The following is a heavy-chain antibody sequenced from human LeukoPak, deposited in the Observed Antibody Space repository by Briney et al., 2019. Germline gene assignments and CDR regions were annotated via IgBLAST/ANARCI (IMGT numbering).Heavy chain of an antibody. V-gene: IGHV3-74*01. CDR1: GFTMSHYG. Sequence: PGGSLRLSCAASGFTMSHYGVSWVRQAPGKGLEWISGIRSAVETTHYADSVKGRFTISRDNAKNTLYLQMNSLRAEDTAVYYCARAARADCTSPTCHSWLAPWGQGTQVTVSS. CDR2: IRSAVETT. D-gene: IGHD2/OR15-2a*01. J-gene: IGHJ5*02. CDR3: ARAARADCTSPTCHSWLAP.